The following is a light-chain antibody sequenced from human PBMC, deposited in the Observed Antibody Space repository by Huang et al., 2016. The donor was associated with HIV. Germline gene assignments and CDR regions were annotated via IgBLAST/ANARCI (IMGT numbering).Light chain of an antibody. J-gene: IGKJ5*01. CDR2: GAS. V-gene: IGKV1-39*01. CDR1: QAIGTY. CDR3: QQSYSTLIT. Sequence: IQMTQSPTSLSASVGDRVTIACRASQAIGTYLSWFQQKSGRAPKLLISGASSLHTGVPSRFSGSGSGTEFTLTIRGLQIDDFATYYCQQSYSTLITFGQGTRLEIK.